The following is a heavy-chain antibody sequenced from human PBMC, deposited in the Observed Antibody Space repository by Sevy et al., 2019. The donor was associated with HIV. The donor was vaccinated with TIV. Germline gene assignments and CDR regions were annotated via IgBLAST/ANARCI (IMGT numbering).Heavy chain of an antibody. CDR3: ARGGDNFDY. J-gene: IGHJ4*02. Sequence: GSLRLSCAASGFTFSSYAMHWVRQAPGKGLEWVAVISYDGSNKYYADSVKGRFTISRDNSKNTLYLQMNSLRAEDTAVYYCARGGDNFDYWGQGTLVTVSS. D-gene: IGHD2-21*01. CDR2: ISYDGSNK. V-gene: IGHV3-30*04. CDR1: GFTFSSYA.